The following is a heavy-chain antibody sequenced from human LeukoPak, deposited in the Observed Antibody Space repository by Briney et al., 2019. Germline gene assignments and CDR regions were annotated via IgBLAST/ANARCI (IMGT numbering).Heavy chain of an antibody. CDR1: GYSFDRYW. Sequence: GESLKISCKASGYSFDRYWIAWVRQRPGKGLEWMGIIYPGGSETRYDPSFQGQVTISADRSTSTAYLQWSSLRASDTAMYYCARASRDGYNQNFDHWGQGTLVTVSS. V-gene: IGHV5-51*01. CDR2: IYPGGSET. J-gene: IGHJ4*02. CDR3: ARASRDGYNQNFDH. D-gene: IGHD5-24*01.